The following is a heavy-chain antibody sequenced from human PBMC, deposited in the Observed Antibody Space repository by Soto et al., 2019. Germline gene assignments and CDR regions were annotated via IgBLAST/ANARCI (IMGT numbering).Heavy chain of an antibody. CDR1: GGSISSGGYY. V-gene: IGHV4-31*01. CDR3: ARAITMVNCYYGMDV. J-gene: IGHJ6*02. Sequence: QVQLQESGPGLVKPSQTLSLTCTVSGGSISSGGYYWSWIRQHPGKGLEWIGYIYYNGSTYYNPSLKSQVTISVDKSKNQFSLKLSSVTAADTAVYYCARAITMVNCYYGMDVWGQGTTVTVSS. CDR2: IYYNGST. D-gene: IGHD3-10*01.